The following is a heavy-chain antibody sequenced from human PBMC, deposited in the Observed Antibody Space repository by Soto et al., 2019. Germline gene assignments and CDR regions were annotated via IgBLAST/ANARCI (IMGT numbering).Heavy chain of an antibody. CDR1: GFTFSSYA. J-gene: IGHJ4*02. Sequence: EVQLLESGGGLVQPGGSLRLSCAASGFTFSSYAMSWVRQAPGKGLEWVSVISGSGDSTYYADSVKGRFPISRDNSKNTLYLQMNSLRAEDTAVYYCAKRTSGWYFDYWGQGTLVTVSS. D-gene: IGHD6-19*01. CDR3: AKRTSGWYFDY. CDR2: ISGSGDST. V-gene: IGHV3-23*01.